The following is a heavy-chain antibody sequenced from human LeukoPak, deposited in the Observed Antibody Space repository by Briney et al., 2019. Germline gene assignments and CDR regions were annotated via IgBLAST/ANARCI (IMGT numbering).Heavy chain of an antibody. CDR3: ALGDYGNFPRNFDY. V-gene: IGHV3-30*02. CDR2: IRYDGSNK. Sequence: HPGGSLRLSCAASGFTFSSYGMHWVRQAPGKGLEWVAFIRYDGSNKYYADSVKGRFTISRDNSKNTLYLQMNGLRTEDTAVYYCALGDYGNFPRNFDYWGQGTLVSVSA. CDR1: GFTFSSYG. D-gene: IGHD4-17*01. J-gene: IGHJ5*01.